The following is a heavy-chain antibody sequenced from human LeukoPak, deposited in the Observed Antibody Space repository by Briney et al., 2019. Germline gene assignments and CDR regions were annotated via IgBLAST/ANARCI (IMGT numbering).Heavy chain of an antibody. CDR2: IYYSGST. CDR1: GGSISSYY. CDR3: ARISYSNYGGHFDY. Sequence: ASETLSLTCTVSGGSISSYYWSWIRQPPGKGLEWIGYIYYSGSTNYNPSLKSRVTISVDTSKNQFSPKLSSVTAADTAVYYCARISYSNYGGHFDYWGQGTLVTVSS. D-gene: IGHD4-11*01. J-gene: IGHJ4*02. V-gene: IGHV4-59*01.